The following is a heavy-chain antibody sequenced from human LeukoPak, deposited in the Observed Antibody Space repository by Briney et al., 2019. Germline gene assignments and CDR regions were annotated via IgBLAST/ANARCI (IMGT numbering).Heavy chain of an antibody. Sequence: GGSLRLSCAASGFTFSGSAIHWVRQTSGKGLEWIGRIKSKAYNYATTYAASVKGRFSISRDDSKSTAYLQMNSLKTEDTAVYYCTRPYDHSDYWGQGTLVTVSS. V-gene: IGHV3-73*01. D-gene: IGHD1-14*01. J-gene: IGHJ4*02. CDR1: GFTFSGSA. CDR3: TRPYDHSDY. CDR2: IKSKAYNYAT.